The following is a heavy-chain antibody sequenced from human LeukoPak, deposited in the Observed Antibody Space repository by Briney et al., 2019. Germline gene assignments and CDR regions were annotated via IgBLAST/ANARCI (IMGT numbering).Heavy chain of an antibody. CDR2: INPNSGGT. Sequence: ASVKVSCKGSGYTFTGYYMHWVRQAPGQGLEWMGWINPNSGGTNCAQKFQGRVTMTRDTSISTAYMELSRLRSDDTAVYYCARGLKSGYYYDSSGYYSGSFDYWGQGTLVTVSS. D-gene: IGHD3-22*01. CDR1: GYTFTGYY. J-gene: IGHJ4*02. CDR3: ARGLKSGYYYDSSGYYSGSFDY. V-gene: IGHV1-2*02.